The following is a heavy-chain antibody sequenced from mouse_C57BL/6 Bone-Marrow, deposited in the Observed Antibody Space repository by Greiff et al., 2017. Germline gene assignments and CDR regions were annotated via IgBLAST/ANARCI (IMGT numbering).Heavy chain of an antibody. D-gene: IGHD2-1*01. J-gene: IGHJ3*01. CDR3: ARDYGNLFAY. V-gene: IGHV1-64*01. CDR2: IHPNSGST. Sequence: VKLVESGAELVKPGASVKLSCKASGYTFTSYWMHWVKQRPGQGLEWIGMIHPNSGSTNYNEKFKSKATLTVDKSYSTAYMQLSSLTSEDSAVYYCARDYGNLFAYWGQGTLVTVSA. CDR1: GYTFTSYW.